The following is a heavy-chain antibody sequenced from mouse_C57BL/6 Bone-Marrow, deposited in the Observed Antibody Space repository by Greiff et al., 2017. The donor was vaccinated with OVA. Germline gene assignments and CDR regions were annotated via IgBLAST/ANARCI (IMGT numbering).Heavy chain of an antibody. Sequence: EVQLQQSGPELVKPGASVKISCKASGYTFTDYYMNWVKQSHGKSLEWIGDINPNNGGTSYNQKFKGKATLTVDKSSSTAYMELRSLTSEDSAFYYCARIYYYGSSANYFDYWGQGTTLTVSS. CDR3: ARIYYYGSSANYFDY. V-gene: IGHV1-26*01. J-gene: IGHJ2*01. CDR2: INPNNGGT. D-gene: IGHD1-1*01. CDR1: GYTFTDYY.